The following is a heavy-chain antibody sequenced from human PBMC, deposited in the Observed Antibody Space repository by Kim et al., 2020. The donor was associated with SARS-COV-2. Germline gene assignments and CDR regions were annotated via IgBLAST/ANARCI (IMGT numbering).Heavy chain of an antibody. CDR1: GFTFSSYA. V-gene: IGHV3-23*01. J-gene: IGHJ6*02. CDR2: ISGSGGST. CDR3: AKNAYYYGSGSYYYYYYGMDV. D-gene: IGHD3-10*01. Sequence: VGSLRLSCAASGFTFSSYAMSWVRQAPGKGLEWVSAISGSGGSTYYADSVKGRFTISRDNSKNTLYLQMNSLRAEDTAVYYCAKNAYYYGSGSYYYYYYGMDVWGQGTTVTVSS.